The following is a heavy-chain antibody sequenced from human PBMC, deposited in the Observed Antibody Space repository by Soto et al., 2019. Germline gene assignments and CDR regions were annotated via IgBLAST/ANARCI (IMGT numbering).Heavy chain of an antibody. CDR1: GFTFDDYA. J-gene: IGHJ4*02. CDR3: AKGKLFDY. Sequence: SLRLSCAASGFTFDDYAMHWVRQAPGKGLEWVSGISWNSGSIGYADSVKGRFTISRDNAKNSLYLQMNSLRAEDTALYYCAKGKLFDYWGQGTLVTVSS. CDR2: ISWNSGSI. V-gene: IGHV3-9*01.